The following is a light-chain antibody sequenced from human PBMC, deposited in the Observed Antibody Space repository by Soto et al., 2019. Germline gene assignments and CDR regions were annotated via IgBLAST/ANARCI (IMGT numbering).Light chain of an antibody. CDR3: QQYSNWPPMA. Sequence: EIVMTQSPATLSVSPGERATLSCRASQSVSSNLAWYQQQPGQAPRLLIYGASTRATGIPARFSGSGSGTEFTLSISSLQSEEFAVYFCQQYSNWPPMAFGQGTKVEIK. V-gene: IGKV3-15*01. CDR1: QSVSSN. J-gene: IGKJ1*01. CDR2: GAS.